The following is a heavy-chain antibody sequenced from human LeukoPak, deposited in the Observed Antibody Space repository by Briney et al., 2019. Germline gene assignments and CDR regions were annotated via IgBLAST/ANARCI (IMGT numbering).Heavy chain of an antibody. CDR3: AGGSGYLITS. CDR1: GFTFSSYW. CDR2: IKQDGSEK. J-gene: IGHJ5*02. Sequence: PGGSLRLSCAASGFTFSSYWMSWVRQAPGKGLEWVANIKQDGSEKHYKGSVEGRFTISRDNAKNSLHLQMNSLRAEDTAVYYCAGGSGYLITSWGQGTLVTVSS. D-gene: IGHD3-9*01. V-gene: IGHV3-7*01.